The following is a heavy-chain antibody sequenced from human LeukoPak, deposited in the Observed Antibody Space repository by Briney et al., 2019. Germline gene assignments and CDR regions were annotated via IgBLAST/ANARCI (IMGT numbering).Heavy chain of an antibody. V-gene: IGHV3-9*01. CDR3: VKDGGRDTAAAYY. J-gene: IGHJ4*02. CDR2: ILRNSGSI. Sequence: GGSLRLSCAASGFTFDDYAMHWVRQAPGKGLEWVSGILRNSGSIGYADSVKGRFTISRDDAKNSLYLQMNSLRAEDAALYYCVKDGGRDTAAAYYWGQGTLVSVSS. D-gene: IGHD6-13*01. CDR1: GFTFDDYA.